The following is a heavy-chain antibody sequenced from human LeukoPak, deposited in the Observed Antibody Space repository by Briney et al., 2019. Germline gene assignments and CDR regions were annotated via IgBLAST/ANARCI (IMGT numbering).Heavy chain of an antibody. CDR1: GFTFSSYA. V-gene: IGHV3-23*01. J-gene: IGHJ5*02. CDR3: ARGGWRPDP. D-gene: IGHD6-19*01. Sequence: PGGSLRLSCAASGFTFSSYAMSWVRQAPGKGLEWVSAISGSGGSTYYADSVKGRLTISRDNAKNSLYLQMSSLRAEDTAVYYCARGGWRPDPWGQGTLVTVSS. CDR2: ISGSGGST.